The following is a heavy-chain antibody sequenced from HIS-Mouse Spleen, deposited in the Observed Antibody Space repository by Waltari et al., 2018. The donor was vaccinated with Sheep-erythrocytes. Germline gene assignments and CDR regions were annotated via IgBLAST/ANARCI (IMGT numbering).Heavy chain of an antibody. D-gene: IGHD6-19*01. Sequence: QVQLQQWGAGLLKPSETLSLTCAVYGGSFSGYYWSWIRKPPGKGLEWIGEINHSGSTNYNPSLNSRVTISVDTSNNQFSLKLSSVTAADTAVYYCALSVDLAGAFDIWGQGTMVTVSS. CDR3: ALSVDLAGAFDI. V-gene: IGHV4-34*01. CDR2: INHSGST. J-gene: IGHJ3*02. CDR1: GGSFSGYY.